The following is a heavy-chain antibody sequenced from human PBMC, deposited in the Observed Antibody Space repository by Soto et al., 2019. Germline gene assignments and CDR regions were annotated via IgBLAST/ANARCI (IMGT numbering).Heavy chain of an antibody. J-gene: IGHJ6*03. V-gene: IGHV5-51*01. CDR3: ARQQYYGSGSYYNNYYYYMDV. CDR1: GYSFTSYW. D-gene: IGHD3-10*01. Sequence: GESLKISCKGSGYSFTSYWIGWVRQMPGKGLEWMGIIYPGDSDTRYSPSFQGQVTISADKSISTAYLQWSSLKASDTAMYYCARQQYYGSGSYYNNYYYYMDVWGKGTTVTVSS. CDR2: IYPGDSDT.